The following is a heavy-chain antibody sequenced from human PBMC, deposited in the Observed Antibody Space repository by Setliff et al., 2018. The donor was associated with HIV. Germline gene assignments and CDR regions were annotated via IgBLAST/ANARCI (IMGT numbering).Heavy chain of an antibody. D-gene: IGHD2-2*01. CDR2: INHSGNT. CDR3: ARQSTTSRDFDS. V-gene: IGHV4-34*01. Sequence: SETLSLTCAVYGGSFSGYYWSWIRQPPGKGLEWIGEINHSGNTNYNPSLKSRVTISVDTSKNQFSLRLSSVTAADPAVYYCARQSTTSRDFDSWGQGTLVTVSS. CDR1: GGSFSGYY. J-gene: IGHJ4*02.